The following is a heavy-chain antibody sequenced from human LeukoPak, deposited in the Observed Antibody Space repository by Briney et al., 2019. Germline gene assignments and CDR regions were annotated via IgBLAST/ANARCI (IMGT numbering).Heavy chain of an antibody. CDR1: GYTFTGCY. CDR2: INPNSGGT. D-gene: IGHD6-6*01. Sequence: GASVKVSCKASGYTFTGCYMHWVRQAPGQGLEWMGWINPNSGGTNYAQKFQGRVTMTRDTSISTAYMELSRLRSDDTAVYYCARGMIWAARPLNWFDPWGQGTLVTVSS. CDR3: ARGMIWAARPLNWFDP. V-gene: IGHV1-2*02. J-gene: IGHJ5*02.